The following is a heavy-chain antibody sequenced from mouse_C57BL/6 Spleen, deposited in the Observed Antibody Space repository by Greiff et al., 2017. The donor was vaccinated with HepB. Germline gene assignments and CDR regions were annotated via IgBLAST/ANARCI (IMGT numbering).Heavy chain of an antibody. V-gene: IGHV1-26*01. J-gene: IGHJ2*01. CDR2: INPNNGGT. CDR1: GYTFTDYY. D-gene: IGHD1-1*01. CDR3: ARGDYYGSSAY. Sequence: EVKLMESGPELVKPGASVKISCKASGYTFTDYYMNWVKQSHGKSLEWIGDINPNNGGTSYNQKFKGKATLTVDKSSSTAYMELRSLTSEDSAVYYCARGDYYGSSAYWGQGTTLTVSS.